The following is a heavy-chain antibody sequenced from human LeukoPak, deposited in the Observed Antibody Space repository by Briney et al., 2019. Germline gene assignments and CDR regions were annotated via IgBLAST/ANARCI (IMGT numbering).Heavy chain of an antibody. CDR3: ARGFASGIDLFDY. CDR1: GFTFSSYW. J-gene: IGHJ4*02. Sequence: GGSLRLSCAASGFTFSSYWMSWVRQAPGKGLEWVANIKQDGSDTYYVDSVKGRVTISRDNAKNSLCLQMNSLRAEDTAVYYCARGFASGIDLFDYWGRGGMVAVSS. V-gene: IGHV3-7*01. D-gene: IGHD6-19*01. CDR2: IKQDGSDT.